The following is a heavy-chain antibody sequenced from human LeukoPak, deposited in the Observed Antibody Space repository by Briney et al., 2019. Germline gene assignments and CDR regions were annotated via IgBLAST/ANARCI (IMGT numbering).Heavy chain of an antibody. J-gene: IGHJ4*02. CDR3: AREHIVATINNLAFFDY. Sequence: ASVKVSCKASGYTFAGFYMHWVRQAPGQGLGWMGWINPTGGGTNYAQKFQGRVTMTRDTSISTAYMELSRLRSDDTAVYYCAREHIVATINNLAFFDYWGQGTLVTVSS. D-gene: IGHD5-12*01. CDR2: INPTGGGT. CDR1: GYTFAGFY. V-gene: IGHV1-2*02.